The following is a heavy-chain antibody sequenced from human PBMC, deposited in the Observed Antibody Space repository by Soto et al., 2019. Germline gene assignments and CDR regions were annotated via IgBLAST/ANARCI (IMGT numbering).Heavy chain of an antibody. Sequence: GGSLRLSCAASGFTFSSYWMSWVRQAPGKGLEWVANIKQDGSEKYYVDSVKGRFTTSRDNAKNSLYLQMNSLRAEDTAVYYCARDLVSSSWYWFDPWGQGTLVTVSS. CDR1: GFTFSSYW. V-gene: IGHV3-7*01. J-gene: IGHJ5*02. D-gene: IGHD6-13*01. CDR3: ARDLVSSSWYWFDP. CDR2: IKQDGSEK.